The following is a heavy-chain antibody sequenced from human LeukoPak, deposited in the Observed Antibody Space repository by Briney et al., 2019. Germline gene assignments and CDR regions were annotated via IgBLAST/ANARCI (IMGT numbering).Heavy chain of an antibody. CDR2: ISYDGRNK. CDR1: GFTFSNSG. J-gene: IGHJ4*02. V-gene: IGHV3-30*03. Sequence: GGSLRLSCAASGFTFSNSGMHWVRQALGKGLEWVAVISYDGRNKYYADSVKGRFTISRDNSKNTLYLEMTSLRAEDTAVYYCARRYYYDSSGNFDYWGQGILVTVSS. CDR3: ARRYYYDSSGNFDY. D-gene: IGHD3-22*01.